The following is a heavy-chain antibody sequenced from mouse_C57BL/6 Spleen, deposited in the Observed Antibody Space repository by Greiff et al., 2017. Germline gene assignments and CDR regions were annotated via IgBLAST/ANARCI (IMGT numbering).Heavy chain of an antibody. V-gene: IGHV7-3*01. CDR1: GFTFTDYY. Sequence: VKLMESGGGLVQPGGSLSLSCAASGFTFTDYYMSWVRQPPGKALEWLGFIRNKANGYTTEYSASVQGRFTISSEKSQSILYLQMHALRAEDSATYDWSRYDGYYDIWYFDVWGTGTTVTVSS. D-gene: IGHD2-3*01. J-gene: IGHJ1*03. CDR3: SRYDGYYDIWYFDV. CDR2: IRNKANGYTT.